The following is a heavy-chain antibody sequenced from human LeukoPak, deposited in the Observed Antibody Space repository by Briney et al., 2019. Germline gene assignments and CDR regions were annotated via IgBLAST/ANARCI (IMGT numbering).Heavy chain of an antibody. CDR1: GFTFSSYW. CDR3: ARNQRRLDY. Sequence: PGGSLRLSCAASGFTFSSYWMSWVRQAPGKGLELVANIKQDGSEKSYVESVKGRFTISRDNAKNSLYLQMNSLRAEDTAVYYCARNQRRLDYWGQGTLVTVSS. V-gene: IGHV3-7*01. D-gene: IGHD1-14*01. CDR2: IKQDGSEK. J-gene: IGHJ4*02.